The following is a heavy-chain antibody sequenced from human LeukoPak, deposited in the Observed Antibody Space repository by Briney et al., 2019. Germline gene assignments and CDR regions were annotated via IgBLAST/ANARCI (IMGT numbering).Heavy chain of an antibody. V-gene: IGHV3-9*01. D-gene: IGHD6-13*01. CDR1: GFTFDDYA. Sequence: PGGSLRLSCAASGFTFDDYAMHWVRQAPGKGLEWVSGISWNSGSIGYADSVKGRFTISRDNAKNSLYLQMNSLRAEDTAVYYCAKDPGYSSSWYWSYWGQGTLVTVSS. J-gene: IGHJ4*02. CDR2: ISWNSGSI. CDR3: AKDPGYSSSWYWSY.